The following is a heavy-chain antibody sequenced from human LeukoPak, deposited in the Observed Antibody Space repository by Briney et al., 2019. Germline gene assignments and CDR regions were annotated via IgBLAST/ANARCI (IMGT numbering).Heavy chain of an antibody. CDR2: IYYSGTA. Sequence: PSETLSLTCTVSGGLISSGGYSWSWVRQHPEKGLEWIGYIYYSGTAYYNPSLKSRVTMSVDTSKNQFSLKLDSVTAADTAVYYCARFSNAHGVKFDYWGQGTLVTVSS. V-gene: IGHV4-31*03. J-gene: IGHJ4*02. D-gene: IGHD2-8*01. CDR3: ARFSNAHGVKFDY. CDR1: GGLISSGGYS.